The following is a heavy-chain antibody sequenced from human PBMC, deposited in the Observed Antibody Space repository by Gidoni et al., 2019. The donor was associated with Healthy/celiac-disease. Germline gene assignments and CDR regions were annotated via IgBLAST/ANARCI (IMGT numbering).Heavy chain of an antibody. CDR3: ARAVVPPALSSGRFDP. D-gene: IGHD2-2*01. CDR1: GHTFTSYG. J-gene: IGHJ5*02. Sequence: QVQLVQSGAAVKKPGASVKVSCKASGHTFTSYGISWVRQAPGQALEWTGWISAYNGNTNYAQKRQGRVTMTTDTSTSTAYMELRSVGSNDTAVYYCARAVVPPALSSGRFDPWGQGTLVTVSS. CDR2: ISAYNGNT. V-gene: IGHV1-18*01.